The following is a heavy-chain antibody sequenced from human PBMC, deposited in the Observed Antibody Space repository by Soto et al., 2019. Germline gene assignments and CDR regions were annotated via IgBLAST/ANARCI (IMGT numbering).Heavy chain of an antibody. V-gene: IGHV3-30*18. D-gene: IGHD6-19*01. CDR1: GFTFSSYG. Sequence: TGGSRRLSCSASGFTFSSYGMHWVRQAPGKGLEWVAVISYDGSNKYYADSVKGRFTISRDNSKNTLYLQMNSLRAEDTAVYYCAKEGAIAVAGGFDYLGPGTLVTVSS. CDR3: AKEGAIAVAGGFDY. J-gene: IGHJ4*02. CDR2: ISYDGSNK.